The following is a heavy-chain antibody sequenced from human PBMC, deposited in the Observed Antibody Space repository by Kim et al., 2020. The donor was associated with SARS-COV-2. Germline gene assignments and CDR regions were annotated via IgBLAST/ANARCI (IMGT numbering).Heavy chain of an antibody. V-gene: IGHV1-46*01. D-gene: IGHD2-21*01. CDR3: VRDLSDKWTFDY. CDR1: GYTFTSNH. J-gene: IGHJ4*02. CDR2: ITPSGDST. Sequence: ASVKVSCKASGYTFTSNHMHWVRQAPGQGLEWMGIITPSGDSTSYSQRFQGRLTMTTDTSTSTVYMELSSLRSEDTAVYFCVRDLSDKWTFDYWGQGTLVTVSS.